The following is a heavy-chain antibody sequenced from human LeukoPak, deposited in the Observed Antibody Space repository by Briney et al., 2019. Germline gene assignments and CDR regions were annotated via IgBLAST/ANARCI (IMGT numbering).Heavy chain of an antibody. V-gene: IGHV1-69*04. CDR2: IIPLFTIT. D-gene: IGHD3-22*01. Sequence: SVKVSCKASGGSFSSHAISWVRQAPGQGPEWMGRIIPLFTITNAAQNFRGRVTFTADKSTPTFYMELSSLRSDDTAVYYCARDTSSGRGGMDVWGQGSTVTVSS. CDR3: ARDTSSGRGGMDV. CDR1: GGSFSSHA. J-gene: IGHJ6*02.